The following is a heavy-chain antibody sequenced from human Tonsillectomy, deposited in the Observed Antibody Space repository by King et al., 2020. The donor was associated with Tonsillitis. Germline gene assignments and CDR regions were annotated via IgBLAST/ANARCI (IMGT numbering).Heavy chain of an antibody. CDR3: AKDGGGSPLY. CDR2: ISYDGSNK. CDR1: GFTFSSYG. Sequence: HVQLVESGGGVVQPGRSLRLSCAASGFTFSSYGMHWGRQAPGKGLEWVAVISYDGSNKYYADSVKGRFTISRDNSKNTLYLQMNSLRAEDTAVYYCAKDGGGSPLYWGQGTLVTVSS. J-gene: IGHJ4*02. V-gene: IGHV3-30*18. D-gene: IGHD1-26*01.